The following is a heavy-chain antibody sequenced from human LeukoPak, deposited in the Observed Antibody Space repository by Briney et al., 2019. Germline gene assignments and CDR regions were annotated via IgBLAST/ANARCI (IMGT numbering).Heavy chain of an antibody. D-gene: IGHD3/OR15-3a*01. CDR3: ARVLAIFGLDTTDFYMDV. V-gene: IGHV4-59*11. J-gene: IGHJ6*03. CDR1: GASISSHY. Sequence: SETLSLTCAVSGASISSHYWSWIRQPPGKGLERIGYTSGSISDNPSLKSRVAVSVDPSQNQVSLSLTSVTAADTAVYYCARVLAIFGLDTTDFYMDVWGKGTTVTVSS. CDR2: TSGSI.